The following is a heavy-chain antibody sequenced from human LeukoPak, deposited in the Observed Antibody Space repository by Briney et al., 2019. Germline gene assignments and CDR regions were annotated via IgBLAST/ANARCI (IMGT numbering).Heavy chain of an antibody. D-gene: IGHD6-13*01. CDR1: GGSFSGYY. CDR2: INHSGST. Sequence: PSETLSLTCAVYGGSFSGYYWSWIRQPPGKGLEWIGEINHSGSTNYNPSLKSRVTISVDTSKNQFSLKLSSVTAADTAVYYCARGFSSWYGMSEAFDIWGQGTMVTVSS. CDR3: ARGFSSWYGMSEAFDI. J-gene: IGHJ3*02. V-gene: IGHV4-34*01.